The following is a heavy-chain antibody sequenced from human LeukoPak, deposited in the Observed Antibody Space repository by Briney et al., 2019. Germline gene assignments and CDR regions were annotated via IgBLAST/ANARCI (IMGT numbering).Heavy chain of an antibody. J-gene: IGHJ4*02. CDR1: GGSISSWF. D-gene: IGHD2-2*01. Sequence: PSETLSLTCTVSGGSISSWFWSWIRQPPGKGLEWIGYIYGSGNTNYNPSLKSRVTMSIDTSKNQFSLRLSSVTAADTAVYYRARADCSSTSCYPFDYWGQGTLVTVSS. CDR3: ARADCSSTSCYPFDY. V-gene: IGHV4-59*01. CDR2: IYGSGNT.